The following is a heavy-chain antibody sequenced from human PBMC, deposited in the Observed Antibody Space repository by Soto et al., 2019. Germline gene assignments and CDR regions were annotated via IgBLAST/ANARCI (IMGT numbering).Heavy chain of an antibody. Sequence: QVQLVQSGAEVKKPGASVKVSCKASGYTFTSYGISWVRQPPGQGLECRGWISAHNGNTNNAQKLQGRGTMTTDTYTSTAYVQLRSLRSDDTTVYYWARDLIVGATPPYYCDYWGQGTLVHVSS. CDR3: ARDLIVGATPPYYCDY. CDR2: ISAHNGNT. D-gene: IGHD1-26*01. CDR1: GYTFTSYG. J-gene: IGHJ4*02. V-gene: IGHV1-18*01.